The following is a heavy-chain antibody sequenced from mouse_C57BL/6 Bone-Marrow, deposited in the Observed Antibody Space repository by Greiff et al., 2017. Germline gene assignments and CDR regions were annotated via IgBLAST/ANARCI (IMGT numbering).Heavy chain of an antibody. J-gene: IGHJ2*01. CDR2: IHPNSGST. D-gene: IGHD1-1*01. CDR1: GYTFTSYW. V-gene: IGHV1-64*01. CDR3: ARKSYYGSKDY. Sequence: QVQLKESGAELVKPGASVKLSCKASGYTFTSYWMHWVKQRPGQGLEWIGMIHPNSGSTNYNEKFKSKATLTVDKSSSTAYMQLSSLTSEDSAVYYCARKSYYGSKDYWGQGTTLTVSS.